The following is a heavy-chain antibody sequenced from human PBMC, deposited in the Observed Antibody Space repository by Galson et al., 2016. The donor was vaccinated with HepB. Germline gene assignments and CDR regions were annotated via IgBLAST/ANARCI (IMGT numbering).Heavy chain of an antibody. CDR1: RYNFATYW. CDR2: IYPADSDT. V-gene: IGHV5-51*01. Sequence: QSGAEVKRPGESLKISCKGSRYNFATYWIGWVRQMPGKGLEWMGFIYPADSDTRYSPSLQGQVTVSADKSISTAYLQWSSLKASDTAMYYCARQATEDYFDYWGQGTLVTVSS. J-gene: IGHJ4*02. CDR3: ARQATEDYFDY.